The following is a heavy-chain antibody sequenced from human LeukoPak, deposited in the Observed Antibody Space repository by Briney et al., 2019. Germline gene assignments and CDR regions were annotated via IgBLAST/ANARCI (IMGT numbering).Heavy chain of an antibody. V-gene: IGHV3-11*04. D-gene: IGHD2-21*02. J-gene: IGHJ6*03. CDR1: GFTFSDYY. CDR3: ARAAVTSSYYYYYYMDV. CDR2: ISSSSSTI. Sequence: GGSLRLSCAASGFTFSDYYMTWIRQAPGKGLEWVSYISSSSSTIYYADSVRGRFTISRDNAKNSLFLQMNSLRAEDTAVYYCARAAVTSSYYYYYYMDVWGKGSTVTVSS.